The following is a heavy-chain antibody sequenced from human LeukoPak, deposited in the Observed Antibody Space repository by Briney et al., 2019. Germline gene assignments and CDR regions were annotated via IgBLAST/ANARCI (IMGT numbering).Heavy chain of an antibody. Sequence: GGSRRLSCAAYGFTFSSYWMSWVRQAPGKGLEWEANIKQDGSEKYYVDSVKGRFTISRDNAKNSLYLQMNSLRAEDTAVYYCARWGVVPAASSGGGYYYYYYMDVWGKGTTVTVSS. CDR1: GFTFSSYW. J-gene: IGHJ6*03. CDR2: IKQDGSEK. V-gene: IGHV3-7*01. CDR3: ARWGVVPAASSGGGYYYYYYMDV. D-gene: IGHD2-2*01.